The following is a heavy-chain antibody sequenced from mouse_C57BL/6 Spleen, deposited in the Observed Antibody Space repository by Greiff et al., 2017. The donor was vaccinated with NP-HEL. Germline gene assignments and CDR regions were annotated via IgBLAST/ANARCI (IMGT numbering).Heavy chain of an antibody. CDR1: GFTFSDFY. CDR2: SRNKANDYTT. V-gene: IGHV7-1*01. Sequence: EVQLVESGGGLVQSGRSLRLSCATSGFTFSDFYMEWVRQAPGKGLEWIAASRNKANDYTTEYSASVKGRFIVSRDTSQSILYLQMNALRAEDTAIYYCARDAGYYGSYWYFDVWGTGTTVTVSS. CDR3: ARDAGYYGSYWYFDV. J-gene: IGHJ1*03. D-gene: IGHD1-1*01.